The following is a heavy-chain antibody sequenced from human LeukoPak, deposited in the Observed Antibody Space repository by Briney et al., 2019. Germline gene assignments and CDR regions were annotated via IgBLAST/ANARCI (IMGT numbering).Heavy chain of an antibody. D-gene: IGHD6-13*01. CDR2: IYYSGST. Sequence: PSETLSLTCTVAGGSISNYYWSWIRQPPGKGLEWIGYIYYSGSTNYNPSLKSRATISVDTSKNQFSLKLGSVTAADTALYYCARRGIAAAGYDYWGQGTLVTVST. CDR1: GGSISNYY. J-gene: IGHJ4*02. V-gene: IGHV4-59*08. CDR3: ARRGIAAAGYDY.